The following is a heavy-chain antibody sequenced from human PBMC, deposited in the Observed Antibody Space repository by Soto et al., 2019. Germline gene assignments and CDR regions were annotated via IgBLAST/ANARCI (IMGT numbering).Heavy chain of an antibody. CDR2: IYHSGST. CDR3: ARGRQVITGTTSPWFDP. Sequence: SETLSLTCAVSSGSISSSNWWSWVRQPPGKGLEWIGEIYHSGSTNSNPSLKSRVTISVDKSKNQFSLKLSSVTAADTAVYYCARGRQVITGTTSPWFDPWGQGTLVTVSS. V-gene: IGHV4-4*02. CDR1: SGSISSSNW. J-gene: IGHJ5*02. D-gene: IGHD1-7*01.